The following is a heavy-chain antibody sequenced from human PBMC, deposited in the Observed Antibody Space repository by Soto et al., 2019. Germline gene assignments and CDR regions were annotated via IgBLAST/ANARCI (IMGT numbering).Heavy chain of an antibody. V-gene: IGHV3-30*18. J-gene: IGHJ4*02. CDR3: VNIFGRRDCVCPAQIHY. D-gene: IGHD2-8*01. Sequence: QVQLVESGGGVVQPGRSLRLSCAASGFVFSIYGMHWVRQAPGKGLEWVAGISYDGSKKHYADSVKGRFTISRDNSRNPLCLQMNSLAAEDTAVDYCVNIFGRRDCVCPAQIHYWGPGT. CDR1: GFVFSIYG. CDR2: ISYDGSKK.